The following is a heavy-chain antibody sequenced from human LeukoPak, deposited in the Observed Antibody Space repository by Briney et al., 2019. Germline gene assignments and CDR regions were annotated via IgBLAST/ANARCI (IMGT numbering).Heavy chain of an antibody. Sequence: GGSLRLSCTASGFSFNTYWMTWVRQAPGKGLEWVANIKPDGDTTNYLDSVKGRFTISRDNAKSSLHLQMNGLTAEDTAVYYCSRGPSTTLTTFWGQGPMVTVSS. CDR1: GFSFNTYW. CDR2: IKPDGDTT. V-gene: IGHV3-7*01. D-gene: IGHD4-17*01. J-gene: IGHJ4*02. CDR3: SRGPSTTLTTF.